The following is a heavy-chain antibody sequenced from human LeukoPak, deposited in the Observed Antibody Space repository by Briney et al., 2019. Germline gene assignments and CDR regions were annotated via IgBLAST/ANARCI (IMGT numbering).Heavy chain of an antibody. D-gene: IGHD3-22*01. Sequence: GGSLRLSCAASGFIFSSYRMHWVRQAPGKGLVWVSRINSDGSSTSYADSVKGRFTVSRDNAKNTLYLQMNSLRAEDTAVYYCARDINYYDSSGYYKDYWGQGTLVTVSS. CDR3: ARDINYYDSSGYYKDY. CDR2: INSDGSST. CDR1: GFIFSSYR. J-gene: IGHJ4*02. V-gene: IGHV3-74*01.